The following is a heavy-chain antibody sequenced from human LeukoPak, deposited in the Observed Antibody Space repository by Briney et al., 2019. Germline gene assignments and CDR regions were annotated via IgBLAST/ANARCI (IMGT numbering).Heavy chain of an antibody. J-gene: IGHJ4*02. CDR1: GFTFNDHW. V-gene: IGHV3-74*01. Sequence: GGSLRLSCAASGFTFNDHWVHWVRQAPGKGLVWVSRINNDGRSTAYADSVKGRFTISRDNAKNTLYLQLNSLRAEDTGVYYCARDLLSCTGGYCAMVYWGQGTLVTVSS. CDR2: INNDGRST. D-gene: IGHD2-8*02. CDR3: ARDLLSCTGGYCAMVY.